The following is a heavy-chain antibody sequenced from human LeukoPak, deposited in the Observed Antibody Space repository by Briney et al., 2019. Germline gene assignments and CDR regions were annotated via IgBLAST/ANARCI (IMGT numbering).Heavy chain of an antibody. Sequence: SETLSLTCTVSGDSVSSSSYYWDWIRQPPGKGLEWIGRISSDGNTHYNTSLKSRVTMSVATSKTQFSLKLPSVTAADTAVYFCARLKDWYDNGSDKWFDPWGQRTLVTVSS. V-gene: IGHV4-39*01. CDR1: GDSVSSSSYY. CDR3: ARLKDWYDNGSDKWFDP. J-gene: IGHJ5*02. CDR2: ISSDGNT. D-gene: IGHD3/OR15-3a*01.